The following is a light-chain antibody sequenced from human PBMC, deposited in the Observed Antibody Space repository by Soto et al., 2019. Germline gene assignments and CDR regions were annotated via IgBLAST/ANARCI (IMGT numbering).Light chain of an antibody. J-gene: IGKJ1*01. CDR1: QSIASW. CDR2: DAS. CDR3: QQYNTYE. Sequence: IQMTHSPSTLSASVVDRVTITCRASQSIASWLAWYQQKPGKAPELLIYDASTLKSGVPARFSGSGSVTDFTLTISDLQPDDFATYYCQQYNTYEFGQGNKGDIK. V-gene: IGKV1-5*01.